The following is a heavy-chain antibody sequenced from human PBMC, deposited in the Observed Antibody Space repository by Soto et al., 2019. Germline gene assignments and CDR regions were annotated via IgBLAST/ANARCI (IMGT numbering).Heavy chain of an antibody. CDR2: ISGYNGNT. Sequence: QVPLVQSGAEVKKPGASVKVSCKASGYTFTKYGFTWVRQAPGQGLEWMGWISGYNGNTNYAQKFQDRVTMTTDTSTSTAYMELSSLISDEPAVYYCARDLNIVIKGLRYYFDYWGQGTLVTVSS. CDR3: ARDLNIVIKGLRYYFDY. CDR1: GYTFTKYG. D-gene: IGHD2-8*01. J-gene: IGHJ4*02. V-gene: IGHV1-18*01.